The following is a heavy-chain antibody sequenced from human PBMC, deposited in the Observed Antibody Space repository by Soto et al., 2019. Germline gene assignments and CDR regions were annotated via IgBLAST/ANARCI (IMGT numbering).Heavy chain of an antibody. CDR1: GESFSGHI. Sequence: QVQLQQSGAGLLKPSETLSLTCAVYGESFSGHIWTWIRQTPGKGLQWIGQINHSGSASYNPSLKSRVTRSVHTSNSQFSLGRSSVTAADTAVYYCARGLITGSHYSGGWYYFDSWGQGTQVTVSS. V-gene: IGHV4-34*01. CDR2: INHSGSA. D-gene: IGHD6-19*01. J-gene: IGHJ4*02. CDR3: ARGLITGSHYSGGWYYFDS.